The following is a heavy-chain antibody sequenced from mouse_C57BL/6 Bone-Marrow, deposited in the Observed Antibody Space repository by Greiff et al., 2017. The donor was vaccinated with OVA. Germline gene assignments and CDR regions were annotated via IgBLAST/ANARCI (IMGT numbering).Heavy chain of an antibody. CDR3: ARPTVVATDFDV. CDR2: ISSGSSTI. CDR1: GFTFSDYG. D-gene: IGHD1-1*01. J-gene: IGHJ1*03. Sequence: EVKLVESGGGLVKPGGSLKLSCAASGFTFSDYGMHWVRQAPEKGLEWVAYISSGSSTIYYADTVKGRFTISRDNAKNTLFLQMTSLRSENTAMYYCARPTVVATDFDVWGTGTTVTVSS. V-gene: IGHV5-17*01.